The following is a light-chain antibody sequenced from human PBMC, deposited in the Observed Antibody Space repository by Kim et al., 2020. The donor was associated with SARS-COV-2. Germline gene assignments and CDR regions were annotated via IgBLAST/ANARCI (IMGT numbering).Light chain of an antibody. J-gene: IGLJ3*02. V-gene: IGLV2-23*02. CDR2: EVS. CDR1: SSDVGNYNI. CDR3: CSYAGSGTWV. Sequence: QSALTQPASVSGSPGQSITISCTGTSSDVGNYNIVSWYQQYPGKAPQLMIYEVSKRPSGVSNRPGVSNRFSGSKSGNTASLTISGLQAEDEADYYCCSYAGSGTWVFGGGTKLTVL.